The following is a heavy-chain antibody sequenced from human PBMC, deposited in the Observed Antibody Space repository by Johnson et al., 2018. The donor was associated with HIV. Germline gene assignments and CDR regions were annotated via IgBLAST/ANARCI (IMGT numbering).Heavy chain of an antibody. CDR3: ARGRYSSSWYVGGLDAFDI. Sequence: QVQLVESGGGLVKPGGSLRLSCAASGFTFSDYYMSWIRQAPGKGLEWVSYISGSGSTIYYADSVKGRFPISRDNAKNSLYLQMNSLSAEDTAMYYCARGRYSSSWYVGGLDAFDIWGQGTMVTVSS. J-gene: IGHJ3*02. D-gene: IGHD6-13*01. CDR2: ISGSGSTI. CDR1: GFTFSDYY. V-gene: IGHV3-11*04.